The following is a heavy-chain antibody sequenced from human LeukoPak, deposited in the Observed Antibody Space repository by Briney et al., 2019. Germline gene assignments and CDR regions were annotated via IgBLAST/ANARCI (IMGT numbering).Heavy chain of an antibody. CDR2: IKQDGSEK. V-gene: IGHV3-7*03. D-gene: IGHD2-8*01. CDR1: GFTFSSYW. Sequence: QTGGSLRLSCAASGFTFSSYWMSWVRQAPGKGLEWVANIKQDGSEKYYVDSVKGRFTISRDNSKNTLYLQMNSLRAEDTAVYYCARGFSTLYGRAFDIWGQGTMVTVSS. J-gene: IGHJ3*02. CDR3: ARGFSTLYGRAFDI.